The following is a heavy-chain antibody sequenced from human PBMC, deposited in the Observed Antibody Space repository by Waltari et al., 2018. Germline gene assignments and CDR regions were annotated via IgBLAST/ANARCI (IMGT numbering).Heavy chain of an antibody. J-gene: IGHJ5*02. V-gene: IGHV4-59*01. CDR2: ISYSGRT. Sequence: QVQLQESGPGLVKPSETLSLTCTVSGASITSYYWSWIRQSPGKGLEWIGDISYSGRTDYGPSLKFRITISLDTSKNPFSLKLTSVSAADTAVYYCAIARSWFDPWGPGTLVTVSS. CDR1: GASITSYY. CDR3: AIARSWFDP.